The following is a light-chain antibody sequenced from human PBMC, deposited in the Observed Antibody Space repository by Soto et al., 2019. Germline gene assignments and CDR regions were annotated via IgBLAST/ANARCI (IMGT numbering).Light chain of an antibody. CDR1: QSVSSN. CDR3: EYYGSSIT. CDR2: GAS. Sequence: EIVMTQSPATLSVSPGERATLSCRASQSVSSNLAWYQQKPGQAPRLLITGASTRATGIPARFSGSGSGTDFTLTFSRLEPEDFAVYYCEYYGSSITFGGGTKVDI. V-gene: IGKV3-15*01. J-gene: IGKJ4*01.